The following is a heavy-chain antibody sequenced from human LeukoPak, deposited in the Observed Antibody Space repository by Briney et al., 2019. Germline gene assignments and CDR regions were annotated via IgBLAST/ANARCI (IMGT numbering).Heavy chain of an antibody. J-gene: IGHJ5*02. V-gene: IGHV7-4-1*02. D-gene: IGHD6-6*01. CDR1: GYTFTSYA. CDR2: INSNTGNP. Sequence: VASVKVSCKASGYTFTSYAMNWVRQAPGQGLEWMGWINSNTGNPTYAQGFTGRFVFSLDTSVSTAYLQISSLKAEDTAVYYCARGPARRYNWFDPWGQGTLVTVSS. CDR3: ARGPARRYNWFDP.